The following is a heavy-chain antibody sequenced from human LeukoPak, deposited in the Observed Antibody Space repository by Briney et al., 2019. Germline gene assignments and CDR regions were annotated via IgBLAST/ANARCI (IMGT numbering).Heavy chain of an antibody. D-gene: IGHD2-2*01. J-gene: IGHJ5*02. CDR3: ARGVSVVVPAAIWFDP. CDR2: IIPIFGTA. V-gene: IGHV1-69*05. Sequence: ASVKVSCKASGGTFSSYAISWARQAPGQGLEWMGGIIPIFGTANYAQKFQGRVTMTTDESTSTAYMELSSLRSEDTAVYYCARGVSVVVPAAIWFDPWGQGTLVTVSS. CDR1: GGTFSSYA.